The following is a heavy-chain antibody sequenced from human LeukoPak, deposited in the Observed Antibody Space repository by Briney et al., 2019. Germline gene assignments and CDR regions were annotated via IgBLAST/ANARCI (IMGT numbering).Heavy chain of an antibody. CDR3: AKDSGVVRFLEWLFFDY. V-gene: IGHV3-23*01. CDR2: ISGSGGST. J-gene: IGHJ4*02. D-gene: IGHD3-3*01. CDR1: GFTFSSYA. Sequence: GGSLRLSCAASGFTFSSYAMSWVRQAPGKGLEWVSAISGSGGSTYYADSVKGRFTIPRDNSKNTLYLQMNSLRAEDTAVYYCAKDSGVVRFLEWLFFDYWGQGTLVTVSS.